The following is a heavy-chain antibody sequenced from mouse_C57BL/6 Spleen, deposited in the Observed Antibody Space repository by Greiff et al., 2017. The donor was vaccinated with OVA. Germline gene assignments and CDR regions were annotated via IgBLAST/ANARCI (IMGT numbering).Heavy chain of an antibody. D-gene: IGHD2-3*01. CDR2: INPGSGGT. V-gene: IGHV1-54*01. CDR1: GYAFTNYL. Sequence: VQLQESGAELVRPGTSVKVSCKASGYAFTNYLIAWVKQRPGQGLEWIGVINPGSGGTNYNEKFKGKATLTADKSSSTAYMQLSSLTSEDSAVYFCARGGYDGYFWYFDVWGTGTTVTVSS. J-gene: IGHJ1*03. CDR3: ARGGYDGYFWYFDV.